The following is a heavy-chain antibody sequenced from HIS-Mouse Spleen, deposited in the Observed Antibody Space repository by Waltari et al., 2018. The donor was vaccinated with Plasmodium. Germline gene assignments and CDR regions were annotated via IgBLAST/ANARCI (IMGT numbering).Heavy chain of an antibody. Sequence: EVQLVESGGGLVQPGGSLRLSCAASGFTFSRYWVSWVRQAPGQGLEWVANIKQDGSEKYYVDSVKGRFTISRDNAKNSLYLQMNSLRAEDTAVYYCASSWYWYFDLWGRGTLVTVSS. CDR1: GFTFSRYW. CDR2: IKQDGSEK. J-gene: IGHJ2*01. D-gene: IGHD6-13*01. V-gene: IGHV3-7*01. CDR3: ASSWYWYFDL.